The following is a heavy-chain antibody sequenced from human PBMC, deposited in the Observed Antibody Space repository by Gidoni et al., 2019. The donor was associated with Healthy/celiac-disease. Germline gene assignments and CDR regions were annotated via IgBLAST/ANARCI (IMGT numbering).Heavy chain of an antibody. Sequence: QVQLVQSGAEVKKPGSSVKVSCKASGGTFSSYAISWVRQAPGEGLEWMGGIIPIFGTANYAQKFQGRVTITADESTSTAYMELSSLRSEDTAVYYCARDSSGYGNYYYYYMDVWGKGTTVTVSS. J-gene: IGHJ6*03. CDR2: IIPIFGTA. V-gene: IGHV1-69*01. CDR3: ARDSSGYGNYYYYYMDV. CDR1: GGTFSSYA. D-gene: IGHD3-22*01.